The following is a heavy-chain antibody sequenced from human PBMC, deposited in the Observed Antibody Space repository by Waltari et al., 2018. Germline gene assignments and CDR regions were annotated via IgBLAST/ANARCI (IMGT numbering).Heavy chain of an antibody. CDR2: INRSGST. Sequence: QVQLQQWGAGLLKPSETLSLTCAVYGGSFSVYYWSWIRQPPGKGLEWIGEINRSGSTNYNPALKSRVTISLDTSKNHFSLKLRSVTAADTAVYYCARADRGPRSGSSATPAWGPWGQGTLVTVSS. V-gene: IGHV4-34*01. CDR1: GGSFSVYY. J-gene: IGHJ5*02. CDR3: ARADRGPRSGSSATPAWGP. D-gene: IGHD1-26*01.